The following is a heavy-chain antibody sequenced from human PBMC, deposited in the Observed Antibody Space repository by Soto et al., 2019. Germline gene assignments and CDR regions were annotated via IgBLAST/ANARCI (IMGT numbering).Heavy chain of an antibody. V-gene: IGHV1-8*01. Sequence: QVQLVQSGAEVKKPGASVKVSCKASGYTFTSYDINWVRQANGQGLEWMGWMNPNSGNTVYAQKFQGRVTMSRNTSISTDYMELSSLRSEDTAVYYCAREKNYYDSSGYSPNALDYWGRGTLVTVSS. CDR3: AREKNYYDSSGYSPNALDY. D-gene: IGHD3-22*01. CDR2: MNPNSGNT. CDR1: GYTFTSYD. J-gene: IGHJ4*02.